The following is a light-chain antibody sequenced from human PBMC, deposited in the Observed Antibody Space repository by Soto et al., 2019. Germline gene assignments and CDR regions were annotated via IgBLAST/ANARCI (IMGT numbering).Light chain of an antibody. Sequence: IQMTQSPSSLSASVGDRVTITCRASQRITTYLNWYQQKPGEAPKLLISTSGTLQRGVPSRFSGSESGTDFSLTITALRPEDCATYFCQQTYSTPYTFGQGTKLEIK. J-gene: IGKJ2*01. CDR3: QQTYSTPYT. CDR2: TSG. V-gene: IGKV1-39*01. CDR1: QRITTY.